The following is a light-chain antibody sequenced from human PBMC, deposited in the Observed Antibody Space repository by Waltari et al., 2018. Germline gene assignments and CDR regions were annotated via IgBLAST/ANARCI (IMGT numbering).Light chain of an antibody. V-gene: IGKV3D-20*01. J-gene: IGKJ1*01. Sequence: ILLTQSPANLILSPGEGATLTCRASQTVRSNYLAWYQQKSGLATRLLIYDVSNRATGIPDRFSGSGSGTDFTLTITRLEPEDFAVYFCQQYLSSPWTFGLGTKVEIK. CDR2: DVS. CDR1: QTVRSNY. CDR3: QQYLSSPWT.